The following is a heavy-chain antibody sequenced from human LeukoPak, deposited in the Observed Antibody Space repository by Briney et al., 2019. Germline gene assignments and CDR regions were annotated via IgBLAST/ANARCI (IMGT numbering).Heavy chain of an antibody. CDR1: GFTFSSYA. V-gene: IGHV3-23*01. CDR3: ARARSGWYLGQFDY. J-gene: IGHJ4*02. CDR2: ISGGGGST. Sequence: PGGSLRLSCAASGFTFSSYAMSWVRQAPGKGLEWVSAISGGGGSTYYADSVKGRFTISRDNSKNTLYLQMNSLRAEDTAVYYCARARSGWYLGQFDYWGQGTLVTVSS. D-gene: IGHD6-19*01.